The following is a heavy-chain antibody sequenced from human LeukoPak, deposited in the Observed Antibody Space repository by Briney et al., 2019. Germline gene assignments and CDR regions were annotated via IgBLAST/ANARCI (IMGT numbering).Heavy chain of an antibody. Sequence: GSLRLSCAASGFTFDDYAMHWVRQAPGKGLEWVSLISGDGGSTYYADSVKGRFTISRDNSKNSLYLQMNSLRTEDTALYYCAKDTWGYYDYVWGSYRPNYFDYWGQGTLVTVSS. CDR2: ISGDGGST. D-gene: IGHD3-16*02. V-gene: IGHV3-43*02. CDR1: GFTFDDYA. J-gene: IGHJ4*02. CDR3: AKDTWGYYDYVWGSYRPNYFDY.